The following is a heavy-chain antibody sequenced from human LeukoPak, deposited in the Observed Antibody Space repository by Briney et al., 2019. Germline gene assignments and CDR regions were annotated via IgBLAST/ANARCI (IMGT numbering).Heavy chain of an antibody. D-gene: IGHD6-13*01. CDR3: AKAGVRWQQLGYYYYMDV. Sequence: GGSLRLSCAASGFTFSSYGMHWVRQAPGKGLEWVAVISYDGSNKYYADSVKGRFTISRDNSKNTLYLQMNSLRAEDTAVYYCAKAGVRWQQLGYYYYMDVWGKGTTVTVSS. CDR2: ISYDGSNK. J-gene: IGHJ6*03. CDR1: GFTFSSYG. V-gene: IGHV3-30*18.